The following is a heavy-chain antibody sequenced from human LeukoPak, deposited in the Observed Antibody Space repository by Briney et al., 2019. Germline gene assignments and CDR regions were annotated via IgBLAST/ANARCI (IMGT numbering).Heavy chain of an antibody. CDR2: IKQDGSEK. D-gene: IGHD3-16*01. V-gene: IGHV3-7*01. Sequence: GGSLRLSCAASGFTISGYWMTWVRQAPGKGLEWVANIKQDGSEKTYVDSVKGRFAISRDNAKNSIYLQMNSLRVEDTAIYYCARDGGTDWYDPWGQGTLVSVSS. J-gene: IGHJ5*02. CDR1: GFTISGYW. CDR3: ARDGGTDWYDP.